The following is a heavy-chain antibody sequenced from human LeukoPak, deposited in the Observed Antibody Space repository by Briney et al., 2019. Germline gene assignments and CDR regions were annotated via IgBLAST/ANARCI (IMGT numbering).Heavy chain of an antibody. CDR2: IYYSGST. CDR1: GGSISSSSYY. J-gene: IGHJ2*01. CDR3: XRRKDXYDSSGYWYFDL. V-gene: IGHV4-39*01. Sequence: SETLPLTCTVSGGSISSSSYYWGWIRQPPGKGLEWIGSIYYSGSTYYNPSLKSRVTISVDTSKNQFSLKLSSVTAADTAVYYCXRRKDXYDSSGYWYFDLWGRGTLVTVSS. D-gene: IGHD3-22*01.